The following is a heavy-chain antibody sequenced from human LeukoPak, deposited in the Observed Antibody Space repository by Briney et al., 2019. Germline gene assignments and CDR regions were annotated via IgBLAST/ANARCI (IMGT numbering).Heavy chain of an antibody. D-gene: IGHD1-26*01. V-gene: IGHV3-73*01. CDR1: GFTLSDSA. Sequence: GGSLRLSCAASGFTLSDSAIHWVRQASGKGLEWVGLIDRLAKSYATAYGASVGGRFTISRDDSKNTAYLQMDSLKTEDTALYYCTRDRGTYNWLDPWGQGTLVTVSS. CDR3: TRDRGTYNWLDP. CDR2: IDRLAKSYAT. J-gene: IGHJ5*02.